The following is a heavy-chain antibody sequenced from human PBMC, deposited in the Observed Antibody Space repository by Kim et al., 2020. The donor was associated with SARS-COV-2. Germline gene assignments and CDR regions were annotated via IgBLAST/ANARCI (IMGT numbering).Heavy chain of an antibody. Sequence: GESLKISCKTSGYSFTSYWITWVRQMPGKGLEWMGRIDPRDSFTNYSPSFEGHVIISPDNSITTAYLRFNSLKASDTAMYYCARHVLGAEGYYYLDYWGQGTLVTVSS. D-gene: IGHD2-21*01. CDR3: ARHVLGAEGYYYLDY. CDR2: IDPRDSFT. V-gene: IGHV5-10-1*01. CDR1: GYSFTSYW. J-gene: IGHJ4*02.